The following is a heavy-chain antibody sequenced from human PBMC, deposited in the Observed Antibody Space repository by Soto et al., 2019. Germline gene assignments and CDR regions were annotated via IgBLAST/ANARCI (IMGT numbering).Heavy chain of an antibody. CDR3: ARHGEMYYDYVWGSYRSDYYYYGMDV. Sequence: ATLSLTCTVSGGSISSSSYYWGWIRQPPGKGLEWIGSIYYSGSTYYNPSLKSRVTISVDTSKNQFSLKLSSVTAADTAVYYCARHGEMYYDYVWGSYRSDYYYYGMDVWGQGTTVTVSS. J-gene: IGHJ6*02. CDR1: GGSISSSSYY. CDR2: IYYSGST. V-gene: IGHV4-39*01. D-gene: IGHD3-16*02.